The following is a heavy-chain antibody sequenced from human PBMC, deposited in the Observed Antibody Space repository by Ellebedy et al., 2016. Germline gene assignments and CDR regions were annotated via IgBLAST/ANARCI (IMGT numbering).Heavy chain of an antibody. CDR3: AREGGIFGLDY. CDR2: IWYDGSNK. Sequence: GESLKISXVASGFSFSSYGMYWVRQAPGKGLEWMAVIWYDGSNKYYADSVKGRFTISRDNSKNTLYLQMNSLRAEDTALYYCAREGGIFGLDYWGQGTLVTVSS. D-gene: IGHD3-3*02. V-gene: IGHV3-33*01. CDR1: GFSFSSYG. J-gene: IGHJ4*02.